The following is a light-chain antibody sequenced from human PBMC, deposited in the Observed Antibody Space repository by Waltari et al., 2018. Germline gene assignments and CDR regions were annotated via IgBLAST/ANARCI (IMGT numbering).Light chain of an antibody. J-gene: IGKJ1*01. Sequence: DIQMTQSPSTLSASVGDRVTITCRASQTIKIWLTWYQQKPGKAPNPLIYKASSLQSGVPSRFSGSGSGTEFALTINSLQPDDFATYYCQQYDTYPWTFGHGTKVEIK. CDR3: QQYDTYPWT. CDR2: KAS. V-gene: IGKV1-5*03. CDR1: QTIKIW.